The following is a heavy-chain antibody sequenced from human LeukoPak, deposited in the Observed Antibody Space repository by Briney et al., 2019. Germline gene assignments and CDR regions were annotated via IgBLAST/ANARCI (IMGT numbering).Heavy chain of an antibody. CDR1: GYTFTTKW. Sequence: PGESLKISCKGSGYTFTTKWIGWVRQMPGKGLEWMGIIYPGDSDTRYSPSFQGQVTISADKSISTTYLQWSSLKASDTAMYYCARRLVETKYFDYWGQGTLVTVSS. CDR2: IYPGDSDT. J-gene: IGHJ4*02. D-gene: IGHD1-26*01. V-gene: IGHV5-51*01. CDR3: ARRLVETKYFDY.